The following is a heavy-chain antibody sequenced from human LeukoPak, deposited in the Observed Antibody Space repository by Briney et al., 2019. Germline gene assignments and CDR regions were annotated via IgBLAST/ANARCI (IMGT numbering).Heavy chain of an antibody. J-gene: IGHJ3*02. Sequence: PSQTLSLTCTVSGDSISSGDYYWSWIRQPAGKGLEWIGRISSSGSTKYNPSLKSRVTMSVDTSKNQFSLKLSSVTAADTAVYYCARDGYYYDSSGYYRFDIWGQGTMVTVSS. V-gene: IGHV4-61*02. CDR3: ARDGYYYDSSGYYRFDI. CDR1: GDSISSGDYY. D-gene: IGHD3-22*01. CDR2: ISSSGST.